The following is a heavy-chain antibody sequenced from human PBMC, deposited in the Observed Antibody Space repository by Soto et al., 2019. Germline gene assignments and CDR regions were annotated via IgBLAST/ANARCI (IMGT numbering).Heavy chain of an antibody. CDR3: TRGAGAPWVRFDS. Sequence: PSETLSLTCGVSGYSITSGFYWGWVRQSPGKGLEWIGSISYSAKPFYNPSLASRLSIAVDTPMNQFSLRLTSVTAADTALYYCTRGAGAPWVRFDSWGQGTLVTSPQ. CDR2: ISYSAKP. V-gene: IGHV4-38-2*01. CDR1: GYSITSGFY. D-gene: IGHD3-22*01. J-gene: IGHJ4*02.